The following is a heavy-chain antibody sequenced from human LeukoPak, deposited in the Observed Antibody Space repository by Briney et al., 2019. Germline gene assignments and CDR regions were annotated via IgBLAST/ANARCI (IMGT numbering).Heavy chain of an antibody. CDR1: GGSISSSSYY. CDR2: IYYSGST. V-gene: IGHV4-39*07. CDR3: ARVRRWFGEAGDYYYMDV. J-gene: IGHJ6*03. D-gene: IGHD3-10*01. Sequence: KSSETLSLTCTVSGGSISSSSYYWGWIRQPPGKGLEWIGSIYYSGSTYYNPSLKSRVTISVDTSKNQFSLKLSSVTAADTAVYYCARVRRWFGEAGDYYYMDVWGKGTTVTISS.